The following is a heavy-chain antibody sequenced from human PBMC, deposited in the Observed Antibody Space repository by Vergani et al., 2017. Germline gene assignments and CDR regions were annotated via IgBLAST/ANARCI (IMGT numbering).Heavy chain of an antibody. Sequence: QVQLVQSGAEVKKPGSSVKVSCKASGGTFSSYAISWVRQAPGQGLEWMGGIIPIFGTANYAQKFQGRVTITADESTSTAYMELSSLRSEDTAVYYCARGPYYYDSSGYYDDDAFDIWGQGTMVTVSS. D-gene: IGHD3-22*01. CDR1: GGTFSSYA. CDR3: ARGPYYYDSSGYYDDDAFDI. J-gene: IGHJ3*02. CDR2: IIPIFGTA. V-gene: IGHV1-69*01.